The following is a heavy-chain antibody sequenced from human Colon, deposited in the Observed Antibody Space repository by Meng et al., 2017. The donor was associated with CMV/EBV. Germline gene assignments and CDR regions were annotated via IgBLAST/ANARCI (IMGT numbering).Heavy chain of an antibody. D-gene: IGHD2-2*01. CDR3: MRDLLPIRLIPAAQDY. CDR2: ISSSGKDD. Sequence: GASLNISCDGSGFPFNSHSMNWVRQAPGKGLEWISYISSSGKDDYYADSVKGRFTISRDNAKNSVSLQMNALKVEDTAVYYCMRDLLPIRLIPAAQDYWGQGTLVTVSS. CDR1: GFPFNSHS. V-gene: IGHV3-21*05. J-gene: IGHJ4*02.